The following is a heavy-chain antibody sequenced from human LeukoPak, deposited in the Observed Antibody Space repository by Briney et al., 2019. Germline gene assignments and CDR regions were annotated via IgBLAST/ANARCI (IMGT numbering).Heavy chain of an antibody. CDR3: ARAGISYSSGWYTIDY. Sequence: SETLSLTCTVSGYSISSGYYWGWIRQPPGKGLEWIGSIYHSGSTYYNPSLKSRVTISVDTSKNQFSLKLSSVTAADTAVYYCARAGISYSSGWYTIDYWGQGTLVTVSS. CDR2: IYHSGST. CDR1: GYSISSGYY. V-gene: IGHV4-38-2*02. J-gene: IGHJ4*02. D-gene: IGHD6-19*01.